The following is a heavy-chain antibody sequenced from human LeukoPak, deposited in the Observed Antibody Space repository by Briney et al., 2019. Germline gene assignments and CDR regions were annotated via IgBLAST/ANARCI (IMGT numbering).Heavy chain of an antibody. CDR3: AKPVAPHWYFDL. CDR2: IYYSGST. V-gene: IGHV4-59*01. J-gene: IGHJ2*01. D-gene: IGHD1-14*01. Sequence: SETLPLTCTVSGGSISSYHWSWIRQPPGKGLEWIGYIYYSGSTNYNPSLKSRVTISVDTSKNQFSLKLSSVTAADTAVYYCAKPVAPHWYFDLWGRGTLVTVSS. CDR1: GGSISSYH.